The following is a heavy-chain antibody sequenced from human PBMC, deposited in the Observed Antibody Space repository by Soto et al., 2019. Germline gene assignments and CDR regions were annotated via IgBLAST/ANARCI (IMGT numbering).Heavy chain of an antibody. D-gene: IGHD4-4*01. CDR2: ISGSGGST. CDR3: AKDQSNPLHYYYYGMDV. J-gene: IGHJ6*02. V-gene: IGHV3-23*01. Sequence: EVQLLESGGGLVQPGGSLRLSCAASGFTFSSYAMSWVRQAPGKGLEWVSAISGSGGSTYYADSVKGRFTISRDNSKNTLYLQMNSLRAEDTAVYYCAKDQSNPLHYYYYGMDVWGQGTTVTVSS. CDR1: GFTFSSYA.